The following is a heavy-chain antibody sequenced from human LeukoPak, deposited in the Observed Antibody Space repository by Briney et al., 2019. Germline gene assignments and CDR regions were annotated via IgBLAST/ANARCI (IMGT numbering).Heavy chain of an antibody. CDR1: GYTFTSCG. D-gene: IGHD3-10*01. Sequence: ASVKLSCKASGYTFTSCGISWVRQAPGQGLEWMAWICAYDGNTNYAQKLQGRVTMTTDTSTSTANMELRSLRSDDTAVYYCARRPLIAYGKSYWYFDLWGRGTLVTVSS. CDR2: ICAYDGNT. CDR3: ARRPLIAYGKSYWYFDL. J-gene: IGHJ2*01. V-gene: IGHV1-18*01.